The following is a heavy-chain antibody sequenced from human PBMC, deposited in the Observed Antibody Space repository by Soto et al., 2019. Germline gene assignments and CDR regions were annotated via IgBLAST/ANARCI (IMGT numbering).Heavy chain of an antibody. J-gene: IGHJ6*04. CDR3: AKDYYVSGSYYYYYYGMNV. D-gene: IGHD3-10*01. V-gene: IGHV1-2*04. CDR1: GYTFTGYY. Sequence: ASVKVSCKASGYTFTGYYMHWVRQAPGQGLEWMGWIDPNSGGTNYAQKFQGWVTMTRDTSISTAYMELSRLRYDDTAVYYCAKDYYVSGSYYYYYYGMNVGGKGTRVTVSS. CDR2: IDPNSGGT.